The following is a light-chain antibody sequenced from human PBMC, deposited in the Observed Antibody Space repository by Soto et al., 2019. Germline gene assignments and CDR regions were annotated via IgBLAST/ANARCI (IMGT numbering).Light chain of an antibody. CDR1: SSNIGSNT. Sequence: QSVLTQPPSASGTPGQRVTISCSGSSSNIGSNTVNWYQQLPGTAHKLLIYTNNQRPSGVPDRFSVTKSGTSASLAISGLQSEDEADYDCAACDDSLTDHGFLTGSKITAL. J-gene: IGLJ1*01. CDR2: TNN. CDR3: AACDDSLTDHG. V-gene: IGLV1-44*01.